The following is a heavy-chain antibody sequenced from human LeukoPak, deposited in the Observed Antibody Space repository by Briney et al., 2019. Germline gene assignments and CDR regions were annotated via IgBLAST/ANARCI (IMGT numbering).Heavy chain of an antibody. CDR1: AGTFSSYA. CDR3: ARDRSHCSSTSCYYYYGMDV. D-gene: IGHD2-2*01. Sequence: SVKVSCKASAGTFSSYAISWARQAPGQGLEWMGGIIPIFGTANYAQKFQGRVTITADESTSTAYMELSRLSSEDTAVYYCARDRSHCSSTSCYYYYGMDVWGKGTTVTVSS. V-gene: IGHV1-69*13. CDR2: IIPIFGTA. J-gene: IGHJ6*04.